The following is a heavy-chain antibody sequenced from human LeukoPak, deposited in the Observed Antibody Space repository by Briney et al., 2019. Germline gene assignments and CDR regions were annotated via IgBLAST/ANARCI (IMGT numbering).Heavy chain of an antibody. D-gene: IGHD3-10*01. J-gene: IGHJ5*02. CDR2: FDPEDGET. V-gene: IGHV1-24*01. CDR3: ATVPYGSGNWFDP. Sequence: ASVKVSCTVSGYTLTELSMHWVRQAPGKGLEWMGGFDPEDGETIYAQKFQGRVTMTEDTSTDTAYMELSSLRSEDTAVYYYATVPYGSGNWFDPWGQGTLVTVSS. CDR1: GYTLTELS.